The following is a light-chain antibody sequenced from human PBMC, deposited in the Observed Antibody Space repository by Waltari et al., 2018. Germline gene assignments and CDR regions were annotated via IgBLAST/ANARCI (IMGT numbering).Light chain of an antibody. CDR2: DVT. CDR3: SSYAGTTSV. CDR1: SSDLGGTFY. V-gene: IGLV2-14*03. J-gene: IGLJ2*01. Sequence: QSALTQPASVSGSPGQSITISCTGTSSDLGGTFYLAWYRQYPGYAPPLIFFDVTNPPPGVSDRFSGSKSGNTASLTISGLQADDEADYYCSSYAGTTSVFGGGTKVTVL.